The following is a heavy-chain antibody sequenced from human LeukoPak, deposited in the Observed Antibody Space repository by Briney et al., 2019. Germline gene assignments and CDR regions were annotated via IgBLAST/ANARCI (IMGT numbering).Heavy chain of an antibody. J-gene: IGHJ6*02. CDR2: ISESSSHT. V-gene: IGHV3-21*06. Sequence: GGSLRLSCAASGFVFSGYSINWVRQAPGKGLEWVSYISESSSHTYYVDSVKGRFTISRDNAKSSLYLQMSSLRAEDTGIYYCARDRAVKARIGGMDVWGQGTTVIVSS. CDR1: GFVFSGYS. D-gene: IGHD5-24*01. CDR3: ARDRAVKARIGGMDV.